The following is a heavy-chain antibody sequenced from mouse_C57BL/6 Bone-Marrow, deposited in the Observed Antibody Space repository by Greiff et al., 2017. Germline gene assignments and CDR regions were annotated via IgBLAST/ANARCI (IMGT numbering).Heavy chain of an antibody. CDR2: IHSNSGST. CDR3: ARKCYYLFDY. V-gene: IGHV1-64*01. CDR1: GYTFTSYW. D-gene: IGHD2-12*01. J-gene: IGHJ3*01. Sequence: VQLQQPGAELVKPGASVKLSCKASGYTFTSYWMHWVKQRPGQGLEWIGMIHSNSGSTNYNEKFKSKATLPVDKSSSTAYMQLSSLTSEDSAVYYWARKCYYLFDYWGQGTLVTVSA.